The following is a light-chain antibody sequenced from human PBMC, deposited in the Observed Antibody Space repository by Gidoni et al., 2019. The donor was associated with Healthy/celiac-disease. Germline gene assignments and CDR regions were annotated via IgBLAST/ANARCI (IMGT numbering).Light chain of an antibody. CDR2: KDS. CDR1: ASPKQY. V-gene: IGLV3-25*03. CDR3: QSADSSGTYPWV. J-gene: IGLJ3*02. Sequence: SYELTQPPSVSVSPGQTARITRSGAASPKQYAYWYQQKPGQAPVLVIYKDSERPSGIHERFSGSSSGTTVTLTISGGQAEDEADYYCQSADSSGTYPWVFGGGTKLTVL.